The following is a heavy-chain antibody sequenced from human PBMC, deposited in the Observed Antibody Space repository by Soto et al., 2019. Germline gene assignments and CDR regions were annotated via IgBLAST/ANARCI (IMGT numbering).Heavy chain of an antibody. CDR1: GFTFSNYA. V-gene: IGHV3-23*01. J-gene: IGHJ4*02. CDR3: AKAVGRMYFDY. Sequence: PGGSLRLSCATSGFTFSNYAMSWVRQAPGKGLEWVSAISHSGGTTYYADSVKGRFTISRDNSKNTLYLQMNSLRGEDTAVYYCAKAVGRMYFDYWGQGTLVTVSS. D-gene: IGHD1-26*01. CDR2: ISHSGGTT.